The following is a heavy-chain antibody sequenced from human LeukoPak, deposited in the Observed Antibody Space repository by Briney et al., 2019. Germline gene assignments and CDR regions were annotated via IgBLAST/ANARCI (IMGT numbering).Heavy chain of an antibody. J-gene: IGHJ4*02. CDR3: ARLVVVAATFDY. V-gene: IGHV4-61*01. CDR1: GGSVSSGSYY. CDR2: IYYSGST. Sequence: SETLSLTCTVSGGSVSSGSYYWSWIRQPPWKGLEWIGYIYYSGSTNYNPSLKSRVTISVDTSKNQFSLKLSSVTAADTAVYYCARLVVVAATFDYWGQGTLVTVSS. D-gene: IGHD2-15*01.